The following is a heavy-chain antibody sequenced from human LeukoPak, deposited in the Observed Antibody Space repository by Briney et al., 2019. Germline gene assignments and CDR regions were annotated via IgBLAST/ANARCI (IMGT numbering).Heavy chain of an antibody. CDR2: INHSGST. V-gene: IGHV4-34*01. Sequence: PSETLSLTCAVYGGSFSGYHCTWIRQPPGKGLEWIGKINHSGSTNYNPSLKSRVTISVDPSKKQFSLKLSSVTAADTAVYYCARGLNTGYFDLWGPGTLVTVSS. J-gene: IGHJ2*01. CDR3: ARGLNTGYFDL. CDR1: GGSFSGYH.